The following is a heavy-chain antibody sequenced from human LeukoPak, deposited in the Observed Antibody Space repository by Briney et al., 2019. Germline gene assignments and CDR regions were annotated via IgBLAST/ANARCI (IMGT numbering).Heavy chain of an antibody. V-gene: IGHV4-61*08. CDR3: ARDSWGTGTADAFDI. Sequence: SQTLSLTCTVSGGSISSGGYYWSWIRQPPGKGLEWIGYIYYSGSTNYNPSLKSRVTISVDTSKNQFSLKLSSVTAADTAVYYCARDSWGTGTADAFDIWGQGTMVTVSS. CDR2: IYYSGST. CDR1: GGSISSGGYY. J-gene: IGHJ3*02. D-gene: IGHD1-1*01.